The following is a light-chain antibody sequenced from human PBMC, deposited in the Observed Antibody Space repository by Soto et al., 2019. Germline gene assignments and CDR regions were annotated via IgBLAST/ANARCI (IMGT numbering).Light chain of an antibody. CDR2: SNH. J-gene: IGLJ2*01. V-gene: IGLV1-44*01. CDR1: SSNIGSNN. CDR3: AAWDDSLNGPVV. Sequence: QAVVTQPPSASGTPGQRVTISCSGSSSNIGSNNVNWYQQLPGTAPKLLIYSNHQRPSGVPDRFSGSKSGTSASLAISGLQSADEADYYCAAWDDSLNGPVVFGGGTKLTVL.